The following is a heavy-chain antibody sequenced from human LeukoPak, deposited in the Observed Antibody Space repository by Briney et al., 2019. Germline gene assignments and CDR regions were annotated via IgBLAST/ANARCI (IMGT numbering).Heavy chain of an antibody. Sequence: GGSLRLSCTVSGFTVSSNSMSWVRQAPGKGLEGVSFIYNDNTHYSDAVKGRFTISRDNSKNTLYLQMNSLSAEDTAVYYCARRAGAYSHPYDYWGQGTLVTVSS. CDR3: ARRAGAYSHPYDY. J-gene: IGHJ4*02. CDR2: IYNDNT. V-gene: IGHV3-53*01. CDR1: GFTVSSNS. D-gene: IGHD4/OR15-4a*01.